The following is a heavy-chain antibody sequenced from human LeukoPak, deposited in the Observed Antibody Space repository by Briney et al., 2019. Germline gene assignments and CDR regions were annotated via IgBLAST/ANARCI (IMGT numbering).Heavy chain of an antibody. Sequence: VASVKVSCKASGYTFTRYAVNWVRQAPGQGLEWMGRIIPLFGTADYAQRYQGRVTISADNSLNTAYLELSSLTSEDTAVYYCASPYDYGDHYLDALHIWGQGTIVTVSS. CDR3: ASPYDYGDHYLDALHI. V-gene: IGHV1-69*06. J-gene: IGHJ3*02. D-gene: IGHD4-17*01. CDR1: GYTFTRYA. CDR2: IIPLFGTA.